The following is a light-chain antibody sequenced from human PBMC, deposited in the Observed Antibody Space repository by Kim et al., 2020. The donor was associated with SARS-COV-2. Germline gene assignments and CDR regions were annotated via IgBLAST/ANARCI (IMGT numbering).Light chain of an antibody. CDR1: QNFNSN. V-gene: IGKV3-15*01. Sequence: EIVMTQSPTTLSVSLGERATLSCRATQNFNSNLAWYQKKPGQAPRLLIYDASTRAIDIPARFSGSGSGTEFTLTITSLQSEDSAVYYCQQYNNWPLTFGQGTRLEIK. J-gene: IGKJ5*01. CDR2: DAS. CDR3: QQYNNWPLT.